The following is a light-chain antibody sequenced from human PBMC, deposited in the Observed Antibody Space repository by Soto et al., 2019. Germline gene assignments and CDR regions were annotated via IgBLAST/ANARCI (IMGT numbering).Light chain of an antibody. CDR1: SSDVGGSNF. Sequence: QSALTQPASVSDSPGQSITISCTGTSSDVGGSNFVSWYQQHPGKPPKLIIYDVANRPSGVSNRFSGSKSGSTASLIISRLQTEDEADYYCCSYAGTYSYVFGTGTKVTVL. V-gene: IGLV2-14*03. J-gene: IGLJ1*01. CDR2: DVA. CDR3: CSYAGTYSYV.